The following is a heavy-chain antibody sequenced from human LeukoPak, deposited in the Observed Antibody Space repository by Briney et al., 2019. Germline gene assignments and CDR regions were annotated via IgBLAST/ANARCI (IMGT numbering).Heavy chain of an antibody. CDR3: AKFTVAYYDSSGYLAY. D-gene: IGHD3-22*01. J-gene: IGHJ4*02. Sequence: GGSLRLSCAASGFTFSSYAMSWVRQAPGKGLEGVSAISGSGGSTYYADSVKGRFTISGDNSKNPLYLQMTSLRAEDTAVYYCAKFTVAYYDSSGYLAYWGQGTLVTVSS. V-gene: IGHV3-23*01. CDR2: ISGSGGST. CDR1: GFTFSSYA.